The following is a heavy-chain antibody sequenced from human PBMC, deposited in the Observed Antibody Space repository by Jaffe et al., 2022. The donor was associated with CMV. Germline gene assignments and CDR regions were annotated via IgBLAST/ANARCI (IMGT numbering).Heavy chain of an antibody. Sequence: EVQLVESGGGLVQPGGSLRLSCAASGFTFSSYWMSWVRQAPGKGLEWVANIKQDGSEKYYVDSVKGRFTISRDNAKNSLYLQMNSLRAEDTAVYYCARDPNQNYGDYDGNDYWGQGTLVTVSS. J-gene: IGHJ4*02. V-gene: IGHV3-7*03. CDR2: IKQDGSEK. CDR1: GFTFSSYW. CDR3: ARDPNQNYGDYDGNDY. D-gene: IGHD4-17*01.